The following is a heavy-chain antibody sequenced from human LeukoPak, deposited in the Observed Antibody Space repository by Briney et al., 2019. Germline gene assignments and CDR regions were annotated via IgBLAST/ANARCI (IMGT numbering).Heavy chain of an antibody. Sequence: ASVKVSCKASGGTFSSYTISWVRQAPGQGLEWMGGIIPIFGTANYAQKLQGRVTITADESTSTAYMELSSLRSEDTAVYYCARDDADFWSGYYSDYYYGMDVWGQGTTVTVSS. J-gene: IGHJ6*02. V-gene: IGHV1-69*13. CDR2: IIPIFGTA. CDR1: GGTFSSYT. D-gene: IGHD3-3*01. CDR3: ARDDADFWSGYYSDYYYGMDV.